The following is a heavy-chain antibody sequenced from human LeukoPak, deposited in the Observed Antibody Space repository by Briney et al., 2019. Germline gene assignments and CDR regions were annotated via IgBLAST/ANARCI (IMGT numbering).Heavy chain of an antibody. J-gene: IGHJ4*02. Sequence: ASVKVSCKVSGYTLTELSMHWVRQAPGKGLEWMGGFDPEDGETIYAQKFQGRVTMTEDTSTDTAYMELSSLRSEDTAVYYCATWGVHLFSDFQQRENGYWGQGTLVTVSS. V-gene: IGHV1-24*01. CDR3: ATWGVHLFSDFQQRENGY. CDR1: GYTLTELS. D-gene: IGHD3/OR15-3a*01. CDR2: FDPEDGET.